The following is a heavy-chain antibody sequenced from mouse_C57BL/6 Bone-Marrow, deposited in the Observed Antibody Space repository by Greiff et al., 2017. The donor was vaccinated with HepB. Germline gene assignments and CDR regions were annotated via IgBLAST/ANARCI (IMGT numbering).Heavy chain of an antibody. V-gene: IGHV5-17*01. D-gene: IGHD2-12*01. J-gene: IGHJ3*01. CDR1: GFTFSDYG. Sequence: EVQLQQSGGGLVKPGGSLKLSCAASGFTFSDYGMHWVRQAPEKGLEWVAYISSGSSTIYYADTVKGRFTISRDNAKNTLFLQMTSLRSEDTAMYYCARTLYYSSWFAYWGQGTLVTVSA. CDR2: ISSGSSTI. CDR3: ARTLYYSSWFAY.